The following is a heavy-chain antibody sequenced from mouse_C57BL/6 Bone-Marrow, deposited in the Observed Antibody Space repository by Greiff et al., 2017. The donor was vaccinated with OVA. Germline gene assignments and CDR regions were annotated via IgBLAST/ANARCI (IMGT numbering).Heavy chain of an antibody. CDR2: INPNNGGT. CDR1: GYTFTDYN. D-gene: IGHD2-5*01. V-gene: IGHV1-18*01. J-gene: IGHJ3*01. Sequence: EVQLQQSGPELVKPGASVKIPCKASGYTFTDYNMDWVKQSHGKSLEWIGDINPNNGGTSYNQKFKGKATLTVDKSSSTAYMELRSLTSEDTAVYYCARRGYSNLFAYWGQGTLVTVSA. CDR3: ARRGYSNLFAY.